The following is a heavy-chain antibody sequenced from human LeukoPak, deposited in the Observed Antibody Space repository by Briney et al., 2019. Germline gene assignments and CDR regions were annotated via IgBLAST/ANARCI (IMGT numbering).Heavy chain of an antibody. CDR2: IYHSGTT. CDR3: ATGVWFGEFYFDY. V-gene: IGHV4-38-2*02. Sequence: SETLSLTCTVSGGSISTGYYWGWIRQPPGKGLEWIGSIYHSGTTYYNPSLKSRVTISVDTSKNQFSLKLSSVTAADTAVYYCATGVWFGEFYFDYWGQGTLVTVSS. J-gene: IGHJ4*02. D-gene: IGHD3-10*01. CDR1: GGSISTGYY.